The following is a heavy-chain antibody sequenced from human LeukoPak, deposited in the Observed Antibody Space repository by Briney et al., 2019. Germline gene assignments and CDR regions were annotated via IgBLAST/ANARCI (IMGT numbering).Heavy chain of an antibody. D-gene: IGHD1-1*01. CDR3: ARGLERDDAFDI. CDR2: INHSGST. J-gene: IGHJ3*02. Sequence: SETLSLTCAVYGGSFSGYYWSWIRQPPGKGLEWIGEINHSGSTNYYPSLKSRVTISVDTSKNQFSLKLSSVTAADTAVYYCARGLERDDAFDIWGQGTMVTVSS. CDR1: GGSFSGYY. V-gene: IGHV4-34*01.